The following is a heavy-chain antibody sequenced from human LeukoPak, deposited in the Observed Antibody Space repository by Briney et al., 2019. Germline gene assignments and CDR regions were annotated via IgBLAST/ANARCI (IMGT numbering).Heavy chain of an antibody. CDR1: GYTFSNFG. CDR2: ISGNDDNP. D-gene: IGHD2-2*01. Sequence: ASVRVSCKTSGYTFSNFGINWVRQAPGQGLEWMGWISGNDDNPNYGQKFQGRFTVTTDSSTSTAYMELRNLRFDDTAVYYCARDGTSTDDYWGQGTLVTVSS. J-gene: IGHJ4*02. CDR3: ARDGTSTDDY. V-gene: IGHV1-18*01.